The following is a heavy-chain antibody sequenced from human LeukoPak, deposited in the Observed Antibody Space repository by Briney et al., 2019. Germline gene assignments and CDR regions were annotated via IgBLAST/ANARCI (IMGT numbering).Heavy chain of an antibody. D-gene: IGHD3-16*01. CDR2: IYSSGST. CDR1: GGSLSRYY. Sequence: SQTLSLTRTVSGGSLSRYYCSWIRQPPGKGLEWIGYIYSSGSTNYTPSLKIRVTISVDTSKNQFSLKLSSVTAADTAVYYCARDGGDDAFDIWGQGTMVTVSS. V-gene: IGHV4-59*01. CDR3: ARDGGDDAFDI. J-gene: IGHJ3*02.